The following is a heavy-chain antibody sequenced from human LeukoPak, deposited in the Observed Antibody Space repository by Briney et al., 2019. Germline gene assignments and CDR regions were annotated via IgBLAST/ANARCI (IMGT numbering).Heavy chain of an antibody. Sequence: SETLSLTCTVSGGSISSYYWSWIRQPPGKGLEWIGYIYYSGSTNYNPSLKSRVTISADTSMNQFSLKLSSVTAADTAVYYCATATAAGTNAFDIWGQGTMVTVSS. D-gene: IGHD6-13*01. J-gene: IGHJ3*02. CDR2: IYYSGST. V-gene: IGHV4-59*01. CDR1: GGSISSYY. CDR3: ATATAAGTNAFDI.